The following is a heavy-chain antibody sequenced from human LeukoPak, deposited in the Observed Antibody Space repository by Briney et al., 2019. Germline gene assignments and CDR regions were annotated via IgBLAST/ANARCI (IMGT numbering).Heavy chain of an antibody. Sequence: PGGSLRLCWAAAGFTFSDCYMRWIRQAAGRGVGWGSYISSSSSYTNYPASVKGRFTISREHAQHSLHLQMNSLRAEETAVYYCAREGGLLWFGEFPLFDYWGQGTLVTVSS. D-gene: IGHD3-10*01. CDR2: ISSSSSYT. J-gene: IGHJ4*02. CDR3: AREGGLLWFGEFPLFDY. CDR1: GFTFSDCY. V-gene: IGHV3-11*05.